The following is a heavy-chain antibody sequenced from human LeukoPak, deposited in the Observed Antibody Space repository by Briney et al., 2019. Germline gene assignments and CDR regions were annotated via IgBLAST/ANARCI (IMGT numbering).Heavy chain of an antibody. CDR3: AKQQLGQGFDP. CDR1: GFTFSTYA. J-gene: IGHJ5*02. D-gene: IGHD6-13*01. Sequence: GGSLRLSCATSGFTFSTYAMSWVRQAPGKGLEWVSAISATGATYYADSVKGRFTISRDNSKNTLYLQLNSLRAEDTAVYYCAKQQLGQGFDPWGQGTLVTVSS. V-gene: IGHV3-23*01. CDR2: ISATGAT.